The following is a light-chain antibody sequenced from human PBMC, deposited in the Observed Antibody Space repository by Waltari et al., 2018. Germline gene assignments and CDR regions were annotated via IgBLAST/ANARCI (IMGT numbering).Light chain of an antibody. Sequence: DIVMTQSPDSLAVSLGERATLKCKSSQSLFYRTYNQNYLAWYQQKPWQPPELLSYWASTRESGVPDRFSGSGSGTDFTLTISSLQAEDVAFYYCQQYYSSPWTFGQGTKVEVK. CDR1: QSLFYRTYNQNY. V-gene: IGKV4-1*01. CDR3: QQYYSSPWT. J-gene: IGKJ1*01. CDR2: WAS.